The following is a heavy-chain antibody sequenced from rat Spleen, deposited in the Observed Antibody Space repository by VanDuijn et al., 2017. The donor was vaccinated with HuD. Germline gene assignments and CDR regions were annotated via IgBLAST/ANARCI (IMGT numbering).Heavy chain of an antibody. CDR1: GHSITSSYR. V-gene: IGHV3-3*01. CDR3: ARGLLFDY. D-gene: IGHD4-1*01. J-gene: IGHJ2*01. Sequence: EVQLQESGPGLVKPSQSLSLTCSVTGHSITSSYRWNWIRKFPGNKLEWMGYINSAGSTNYNPSLKSRISITRDTSKNQFFLQVNSVTTEETATYYCARGLLFDYWGQGVMVTVSS. CDR2: INSAGST.